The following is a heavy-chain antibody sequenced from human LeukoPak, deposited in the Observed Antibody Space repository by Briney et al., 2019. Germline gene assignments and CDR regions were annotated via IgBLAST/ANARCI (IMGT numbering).Heavy chain of an antibody. CDR3: ARRVGSSSWFFDY. D-gene: IGHD6-13*01. Sequence: GESLKISCKGSGYSFTSYWIAWVRQMPGKGLEWMGIIYPGDSDTRYSPSFQGQVTISADKSISTAYLQWSSLKASNTAMYYCARRVGSSSWFFDYWGQGTLVTVSS. J-gene: IGHJ4*02. CDR1: GYSFTSYW. V-gene: IGHV5-51*01. CDR2: IYPGDSDT.